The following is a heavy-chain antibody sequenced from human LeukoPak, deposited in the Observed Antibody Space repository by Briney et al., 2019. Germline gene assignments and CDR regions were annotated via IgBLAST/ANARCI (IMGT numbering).Heavy chain of an antibody. V-gene: IGHV4-59*01. J-gene: IGHJ4*02. CDR2: IYYSGST. CDR3: AKEGPGGGGYFDD. CDR1: GGSISNYY. D-gene: IGHD3-16*01. Sequence: PSETLSLTCTVSGGSISNYYWSWIRQPPGKGLEWIGYIYYSGSTNYNPSLKSRVTISVDTSKNQFSLKLSSVTAADTAVYYCAKEGPGGGGYFDDWGQGTLVTVSS.